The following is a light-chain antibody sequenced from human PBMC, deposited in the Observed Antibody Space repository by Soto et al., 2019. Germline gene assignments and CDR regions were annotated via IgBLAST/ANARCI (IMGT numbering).Light chain of an antibody. CDR2: WAS. J-gene: IGKJ1*01. Sequence: DIVLTQSPDSLTASLGERATINCKSSQSVFFSSTNKTYLAWYQQNAGQSPKLLISWASTRGSGVPDRFSSSGSGTDFTLTISSLQAEDVAVYYCQQYYGSPRTFVQGTKVEIK. V-gene: IGKV4-1*01. CDR1: QSVFFSSTNKTY. CDR3: QQYYGSPRT.